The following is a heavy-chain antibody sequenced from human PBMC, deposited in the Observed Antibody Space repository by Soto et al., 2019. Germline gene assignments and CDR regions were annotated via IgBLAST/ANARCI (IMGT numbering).Heavy chain of an antibody. J-gene: IGHJ4*02. Sequence: EVQLVESGGGLVQPGASARLSCAASGFTFSTYGMHWVRQAPGKGLVWVSSISPDGSDRNYADSVKGRFIISRDNVKNMPAQQMNGLRDEDTVVYFGARGGGLRFDYWGQGILVIVSS. V-gene: IGHV3-74*01. D-gene: IGHD3-10*01. CDR3: ARGGGLRFDY. CDR2: ISPDGSDR. CDR1: GFTFSTYG.